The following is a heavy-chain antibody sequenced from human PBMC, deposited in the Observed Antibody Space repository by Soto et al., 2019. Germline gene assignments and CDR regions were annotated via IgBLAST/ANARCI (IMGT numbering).Heavy chain of an antibody. V-gene: IGHV3-23*01. CDR3: AKTPRYCSGGGCYGGYFDY. J-gene: IGHJ4*02. CDR2: NSGGGGTT. CDR1: GFTLSSYA. D-gene: IGHD2-15*01. Sequence: EVQLLESGGGLVQPGGSLRLSCAASGFTLSSYAMSWVRQAPGKGLEWVSANSGGGGTTYYADSVKGRFTISRDNSKNXLXLQMNSLRAEDTAVYYCAKTPRYCSGGGCYGGYFDYWGQGTLVTVSS.